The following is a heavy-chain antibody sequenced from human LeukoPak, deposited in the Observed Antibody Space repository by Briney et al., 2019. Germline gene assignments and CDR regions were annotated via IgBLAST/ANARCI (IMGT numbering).Heavy chain of an antibody. J-gene: IGHJ4*02. CDR3: ANTSPTVTSLFDY. V-gene: IGHV3-30*02. CDR2: IRYDGSNK. CDR1: GITFSSYG. D-gene: IGHD4-17*01. Sequence: GGSLRLSCAASGITFSSYGMHWVRQAPGKGLEWVAFIRYDGSNKYYADSVKGRFTISRDNSKNTLYLQMSSLRAEDTALYYCANTSPTVTSLFDYWGQGTLVTVSS.